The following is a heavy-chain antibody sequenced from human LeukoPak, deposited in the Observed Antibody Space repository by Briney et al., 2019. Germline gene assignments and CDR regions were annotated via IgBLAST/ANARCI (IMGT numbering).Heavy chain of an antibody. CDR1: GYTFTSYD. Sequence: GASVKVSCKASGYTFTSYDINWVRQATGQGLEWMGWMNPNSGNTGYAQKFQGRVTMTRNTSISTAYMELSSLRSEDTAVYYCARGHCSSTSCYMFGYYYYYMDVWGKGTTVTVSS. CDR2: MNPNSGNT. V-gene: IGHV1-8*01. D-gene: IGHD2-2*02. J-gene: IGHJ6*03. CDR3: ARGHCSSTSCYMFGYYYYYMDV.